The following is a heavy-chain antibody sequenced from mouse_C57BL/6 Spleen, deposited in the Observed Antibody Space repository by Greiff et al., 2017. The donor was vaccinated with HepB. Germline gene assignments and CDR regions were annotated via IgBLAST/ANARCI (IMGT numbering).Heavy chain of an antibody. CDR1: GYTFTSYW. D-gene: IGHD1-1*01. V-gene: IGHV1-69*01. CDR2: IDPSDSYT. CDR3: ARMGGYYGSSRYYAMDY. Sequence: VQLQHPGAELVMPGASVKLSCKASGYTFTSYWMHWVKQRPGQGLEWIGEIDPSDSYTNYNQKFKGKSTLTVDKSSSTAYMQLSSLTSEDSAVYYCARMGGYYGSSRYYAMDYWGQGTSVTVSS. J-gene: IGHJ4*01.